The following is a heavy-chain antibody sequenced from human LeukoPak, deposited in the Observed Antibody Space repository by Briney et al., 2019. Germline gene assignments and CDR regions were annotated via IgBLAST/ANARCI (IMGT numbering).Heavy chain of an antibody. V-gene: IGHV1-69*01. CDR3: ARDGYCTNGVCYTRQAFYGMDV. J-gene: IGHJ6*02. CDR1: GGTFSSYA. D-gene: IGHD2-8*01. Sequence: SVKVSCKAPGGTFSSYAISWVRQAPGQGLEWMGGIIPIFGTANYAQKFQGRVTITADESTSTAYMELSSLRSEDTAVYYCARDGYCTNGVCYTRQAFYGMDVWGQGTTVTVSS. CDR2: IIPIFGTA.